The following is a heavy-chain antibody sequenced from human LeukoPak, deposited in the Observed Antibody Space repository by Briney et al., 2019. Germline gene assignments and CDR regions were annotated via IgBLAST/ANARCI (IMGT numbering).Heavy chain of an antibody. CDR2: IIPIFGTA. CDR3: ARISGCSSTSCYERDAFDI. Sequence: SVKVSCKASGGTFSSYAISWVRQAPGQGLKWMGGIIPIFGTANYAQKFQGRVTITTDESTSTAYMELSSLRSEDTAVYYCARISGCSSTSCYERDAFDIWGQGTMVTVSS. V-gene: IGHV1-69*05. CDR1: GGTFSSYA. J-gene: IGHJ3*02. D-gene: IGHD2-2*01.